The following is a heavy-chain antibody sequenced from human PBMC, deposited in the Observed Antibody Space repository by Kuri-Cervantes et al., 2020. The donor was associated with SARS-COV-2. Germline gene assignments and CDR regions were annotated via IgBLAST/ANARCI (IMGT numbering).Heavy chain of an antibody. V-gene: IGHV4-34*01. Sequence: SQTLSLTCAVYGGSFSGYYWSWIRQPPGKGLEWIGEINHSGSTNYNPSLKSRVTISVDTSKNQFPLKLSSVTAADTAVYYCARQGTIVVVPAALKTYFDYWGQGTLVTVSS. CDR3: ARQGTIVVVPAALKTYFDY. D-gene: IGHD2-2*01. CDR1: GGSFSGYY. CDR2: INHSGST. J-gene: IGHJ4*02.